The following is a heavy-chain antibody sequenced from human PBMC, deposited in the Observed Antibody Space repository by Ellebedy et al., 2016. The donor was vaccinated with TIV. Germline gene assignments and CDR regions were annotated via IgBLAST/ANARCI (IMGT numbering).Heavy chain of an antibody. D-gene: IGHD6-25*01. CDR2: ISSSSSYT. J-gene: IGHJ4*02. CDR1: GFTFSDYY. CDR3: ARDAAGGHDY. V-gene: IGHV3-11*05. Sequence: GESLKISCAASGFTFSDYYMSWIRQAPGKGLEWVSYISSSSSYTKYADSVKGRFTISRDNAKNSFYLQMDSLRAEDTAVYYCARDAAGGHDYWGQGTLVTVSS.